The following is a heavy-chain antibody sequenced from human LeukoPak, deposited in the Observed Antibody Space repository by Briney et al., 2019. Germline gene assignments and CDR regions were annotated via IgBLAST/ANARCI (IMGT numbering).Heavy chain of an antibody. V-gene: IGHV3-9*01. J-gene: IGHJ4*02. D-gene: IGHD3-22*01. CDR2: TSWNSGSI. CDR3: AKDLGYYYDSSVSFDY. CDR1: GLTFDDYA. Sequence: GGSLRLSRAASGLTFDDYAMHWVRQAPGKGLEWVSGTSWNSGSIGYADSVKGRFTISRDNAKNSLYLQMNSLRAEDTALYYCAKDLGYYYDSSVSFDYWGQGTLVTVSS.